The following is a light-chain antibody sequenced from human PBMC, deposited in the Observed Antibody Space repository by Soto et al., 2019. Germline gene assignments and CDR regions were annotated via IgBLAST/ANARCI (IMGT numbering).Light chain of an antibody. CDR3: QQRSSWPLT. J-gene: IGKJ4*01. V-gene: IGKV3-11*01. Sequence: VLTQSPATLSLYPGERATLACGASQSVSSYLAWYQQKPGQAPRLLIYDASNRATGIPARFSGSGSGTDFTLTSSSLGPEDFAVYYCQQRSSWPLTFGGGTKVEIK. CDR1: QSVSSY. CDR2: DAS.